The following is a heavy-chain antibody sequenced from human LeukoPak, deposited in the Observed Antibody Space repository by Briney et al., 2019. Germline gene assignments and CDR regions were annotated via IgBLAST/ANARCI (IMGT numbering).Heavy chain of an antibody. V-gene: IGHV3-23*01. D-gene: IGHD2-15*01. J-gene: IGHJ5*02. CDR1: GFTFSSYV. CDR3: ASIVVVVAARFDP. CDR2: ISGSGGST. Sequence: GGSLRLSSAASGFTFSSYVMSWVRQAPGKGLEWVSAISGSGGSTYYADSVKGRFTISRDNSKNTLYLQMNSLRAEDTAVYYCASIVVVVAARFDPWGQRTLVTVSS.